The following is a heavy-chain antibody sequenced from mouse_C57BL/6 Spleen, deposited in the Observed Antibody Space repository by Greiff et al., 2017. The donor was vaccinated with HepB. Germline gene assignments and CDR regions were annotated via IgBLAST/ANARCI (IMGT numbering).Heavy chain of an antibody. CDR2: IDPETGGT. J-gene: IGHJ3*01. D-gene: IGHD1-1*01. Sequence: QVQLQQSGAELVRPGASVTLSCKASGYTFTDYEMHWVKQTPVHGLEWIGAIDPETGGTAYNQKFKGKAILTADKSSSTAYMQLSSLTTEDSAIYYCARWAVVAPFAYWGQGTLVTVSA. CDR1: GYTFTDYE. V-gene: IGHV1-15*01. CDR3: ARWAVVAPFAY.